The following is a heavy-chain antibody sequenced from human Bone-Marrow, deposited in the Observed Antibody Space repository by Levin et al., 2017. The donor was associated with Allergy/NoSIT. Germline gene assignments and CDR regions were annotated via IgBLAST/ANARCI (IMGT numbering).Heavy chain of an antibody. D-gene: IGHD1-26*01. V-gene: IGHV3-23*01. Sequence: PGGSLRLSCAASGFTSSSYGMSWVRQAPGKGLEWVSALSSNGRNTYYADSVKGRFTISRDNSKNTLSLQMNSLRAEDTAVYFCAKDLAQGWSYGDFFDYWGQGTLVTVSS. CDR3: AKDLAQGWSYGDFFDY. J-gene: IGHJ4*02. CDR1: GFTSSSYG. CDR2: LSSNGRNT.